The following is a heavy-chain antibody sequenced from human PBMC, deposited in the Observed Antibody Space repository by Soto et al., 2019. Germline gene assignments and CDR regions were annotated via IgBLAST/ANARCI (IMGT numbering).Heavy chain of an antibody. J-gene: IGHJ6*02. CDR3: AKDFPSRYCSGGSCSDNGMDV. CDR2: ISGSGGST. D-gene: IGHD2-15*01. V-gene: IGHV3-23*01. Sequence: VGSLRLSCAASGFTFSSYAMSWVRQAPGKGLEWASAISGSGGSTYYADSVKGRFTISRDNSKNTLYLQMNSLRAEDTAVYYCAKDFPSRYCSGGSCSDNGMDVWGQGTTVTVSS. CDR1: GFTFSSYA.